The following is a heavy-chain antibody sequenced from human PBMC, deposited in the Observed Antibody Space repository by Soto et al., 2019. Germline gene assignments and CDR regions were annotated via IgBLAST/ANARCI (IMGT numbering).Heavy chain of an antibody. Sequence: PGGSLGLSCAASGFTFSNYAMSWVRQAPGKGLEWVSAIRGSGGSTYYADSVKGRFTISRDNSKNTLYLQMNSLRAEDTAVYYCAKDPVGATHPYYFDFWGLGTLVTVSS. V-gene: IGHV3-23*01. J-gene: IGHJ4*02. CDR3: AKDPVGATHPYYFDF. CDR1: GFTFSNYA. D-gene: IGHD1-26*01. CDR2: IRGSGGST.